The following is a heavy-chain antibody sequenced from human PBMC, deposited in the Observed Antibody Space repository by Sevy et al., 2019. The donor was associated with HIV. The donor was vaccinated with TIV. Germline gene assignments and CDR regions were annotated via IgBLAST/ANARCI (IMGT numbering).Heavy chain of an antibody. J-gene: IGHJ6*02. CDR1: GYNFINYG. Sequence: ASVKVSCKASGYNFINYGISWVRQAPGQGLEWVGGSSPFTGSPNYPQKLQDRVTVTTDTATNTAYMELRNLRSDDTAVYYCGKCTLWVYDPTNRKCGMDVWCQGTTVTVSS. CDR3: GKCTLWVYDPTNRKCGMDV. CDR2: SSPFTGSP. V-gene: IGHV1-18*01. D-gene: IGHD5-12*01.